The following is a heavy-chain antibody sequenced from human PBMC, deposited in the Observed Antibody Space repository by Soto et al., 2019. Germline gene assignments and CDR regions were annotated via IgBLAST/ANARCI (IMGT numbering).Heavy chain of an antibody. D-gene: IGHD5-18*01. CDR1: GGSLSSYY. CDR2: IYYSGST. Sequence: SETLSLSCIVSGGSLSSYYWSWIRQPPGTGLEWIGYIYYSGSTNHNPSLKSRVTISVDTSKNQFSLKLSSVTAADTAVYYCARLGYSYGNPYYYYHYGMDVWGQGSTVT. J-gene: IGHJ6*02. V-gene: IGHV4-59*01. CDR3: ARLGYSYGNPYYYYHYGMDV.